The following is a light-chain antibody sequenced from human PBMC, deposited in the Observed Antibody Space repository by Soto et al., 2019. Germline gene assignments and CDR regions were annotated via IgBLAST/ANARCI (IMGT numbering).Light chain of an antibody. J-gene: IGKJ1*01. CDR2: DAS. CDR3: QQYNSYWR. V-gene: IGKV1-5*01. CDR1: QTISSW. Sequence: DIQMTQSPSTLSGTVGDRVTITCRASQTISSWLAWYQQKPGKAPKLLIYDASSLESGVPSRFSGSGSGTEFTLTISSLRPDDFATYYCQQYNSYWRFGQGSKVDVK.